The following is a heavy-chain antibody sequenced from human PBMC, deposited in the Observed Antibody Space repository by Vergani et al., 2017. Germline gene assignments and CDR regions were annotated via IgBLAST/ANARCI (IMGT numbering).Heavy chain of an antibody. Sequence: QVQLVQSGAEVKKPGASVKVSCKASGYTFTSYDITWVRQATGQGLEWMGWMNPNSGNTGYAQKFKGRVTMTRNTSISTAYMELSSLRSEDTAVYYCARAAYSSSSQGGDYWGQGTLVTVSS. CDR3: ARAAYSSSSQGGDY. CDR2: MNPNSGNT. D-gene: IGHD6-13*01. J-gene: IGHJ4*02. V-gene: IGHV1-8*01. CDR1: GYTFTSYD.